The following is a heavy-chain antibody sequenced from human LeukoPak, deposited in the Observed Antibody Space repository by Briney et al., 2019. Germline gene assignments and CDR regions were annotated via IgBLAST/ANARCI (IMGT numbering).Heavy chain of an antibody. V-gene: IGHV3-30-3*01. D-gene: IGHD3-3*01. Sequence: QAGGSLRLSCAASGFTFSSYAMHWVRQAPGKGLEWVAVISYDGSNKYYADSVKGRFTISRDNSKNTLYLQMNSLRAEDTAVYYCARDPTRGVYDFWSYFDYWGQGTLVTVPS. J-gene: IGHJ4*02. CDR3: ARDPTRGVYDFWSYFDY. CDR1: GFTFSSYA. CDR2: ISYDGSNK.